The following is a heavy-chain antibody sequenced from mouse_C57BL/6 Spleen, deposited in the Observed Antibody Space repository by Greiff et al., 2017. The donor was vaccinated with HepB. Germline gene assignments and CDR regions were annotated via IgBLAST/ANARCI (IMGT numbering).Heavy chain of an antibody. CDR3: ARPLSRGAMDY. CDR2: ISSGGSYT. J-gene: IGHJ4*01. V-gene: IGHV5-6*01. Sequence: EVKLMESGGDLVKPGGSLKLSCAASGFTFSSYGMSWVRQTPDKRLEWVATISSGGSYTYYPDSVKGRFTISRDNAKNTLYLQMSSLKSEDTAMYYCARPLSRGAMDYWGQGTSVTVSS. CDR1: GFTFSSYG. D-gene: IGHD3-3*01.